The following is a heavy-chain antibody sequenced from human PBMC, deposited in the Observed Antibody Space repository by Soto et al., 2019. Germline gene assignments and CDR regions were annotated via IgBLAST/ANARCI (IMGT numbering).Heavy chain of an antibody. J-gene: IGHJ4*02. CDR2: IYWDDDK. CDR1: GFSLTTSGVG. V-gene: IGHV2-5*02. CDR3: AHSAGYEILTGYFREIDF. D-gene: IGHD3-9*01. Sequence: QITLKESGPTLVKPTQTLTLTCTFSGFSLTTSGVGVGWIRQPPGEALEWLALIYWDDDKRYSPSLKSRLTITKDTSKNQVVITMTNMDPVDTGTYYCAHSAGYEILTGYFREIDFWGQGTLVTVSS.